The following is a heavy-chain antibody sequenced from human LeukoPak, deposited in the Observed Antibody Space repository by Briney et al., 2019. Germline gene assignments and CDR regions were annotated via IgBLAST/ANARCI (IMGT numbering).Heavy chain of an antibody. D-gene: IGHD5-12*01. J-gene: IGHJ4*02. CDR2: ISGSGGST. CDR1: GFTFISYA. CDR3: AKEGGYDPYYFDY. V-gene: IGHV3-23*01. Sequence: GGSLRLACAASGFTFISYAMRWVRQAPGKGLELVSAISGSGGSTYYADSVKGRFTISRDNSKNTLYLQMNSLRAEDTAVYYCAKEGGYDPYYFDYWGQGTLVTVSS.